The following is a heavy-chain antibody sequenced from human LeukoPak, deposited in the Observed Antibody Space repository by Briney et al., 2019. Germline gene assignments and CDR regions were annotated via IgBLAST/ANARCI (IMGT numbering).Heavy chain of an antibody. J-gene: IGHJ3*01. CDR3: GRVPRTTHAFDV. CDR1: GFTFSSYE. D-gene: IGHD1-1*01. Sequence: PGGSLKLSCAASGFTFSSYEMNWVRQAPGKGLEWVSYISNGGLSIYYADSVKGRFTISRDNAKNSLYLQMNSLRAEDTAVYYCGRVPRTTHAFDVWGQGTKVTVSS. V-gene: IGHV3-48*03. CDR2: ISNGGLSI.